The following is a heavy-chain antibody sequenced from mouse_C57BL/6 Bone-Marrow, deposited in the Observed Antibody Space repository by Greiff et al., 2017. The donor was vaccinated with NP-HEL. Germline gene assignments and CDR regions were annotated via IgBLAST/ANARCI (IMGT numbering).Heavy chain of an antibody. Sequence: QVHVKQSGAELVRPGTSVKVSCKASGYAFTNYLIEWVKQRPGQGLEWIGVINPGSGGTNYNEKFKGKATLTADKSSSTAYMQLSRLTSEDSAVYFCARCYGSSYYFDYWGQGTTLTVSS. D-gene: IGHD1-1*01. CDR3: ARCYGSSYYFDY. J-gene: IGHJ2*01. CDR1: GYAFTNYL. V-gene: IGHV1-54*01. CDR2: INPGSGGT.